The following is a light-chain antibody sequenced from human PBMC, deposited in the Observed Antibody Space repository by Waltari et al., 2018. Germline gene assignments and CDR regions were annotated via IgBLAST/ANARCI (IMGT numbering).Light chain of an antibody. J-gene: IGLJ1*01. CDR2: DVT. CDR3: CSFAAGDAYV. CDR1: SSDVGGYNC. V-gene: IGLV2-11*01. Sequence: QSALTQPRSVSGSPGQSVAISCTGTSSDVGGYNCFSWYQQHPGKAPKLKIYDVTERPSGVPDRFSGSKSGNTASLTVSGLQAEDEADYYCCSFAAGDAYVFGTGTKVSVL.